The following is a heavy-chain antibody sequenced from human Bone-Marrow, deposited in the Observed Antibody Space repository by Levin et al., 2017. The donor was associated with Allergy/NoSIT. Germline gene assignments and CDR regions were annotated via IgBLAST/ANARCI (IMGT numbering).Heavy chain of an antibody. CDR1: GGTFSSNA. CDR2: IRPIFGTA. CDR3: TMEANIVVLPAAGDSFDI. J-gene: IGHJ3*02. Sequence: ASVKVSCKTSGGTFSSNALNWVRQAPGQGLEWMGGIRPIFGTADYAQKFQGRVSITADESTATAYMELSSLRSEDTAMYYCTMEANIVVLPAAGDSFDIWGQGTMVTVSS. V-gene: IGHV1-69*13. D-gene: IGHD2-2*01.